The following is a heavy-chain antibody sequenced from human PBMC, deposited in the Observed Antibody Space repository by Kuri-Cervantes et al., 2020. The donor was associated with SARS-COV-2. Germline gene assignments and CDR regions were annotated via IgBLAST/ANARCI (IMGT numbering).Heavy chain of an antibody. D-gene: IGHD3-3*01. V-gene: IGHV3-23*01. CDR1: GFTFSSYA. CDR2: ISGSGGST. CDR3: AKDRGGFLEWLYMDLFDY. J-gene: IGHJ4*02. Sequence: GESLKISCAASGFTFSSYAMSWVRQAPGKGLEWVSAISGSGGSTYYADSVKGRFTISRDNSKNTPYLQMNSLRAEDTAVYYCAKDRGGFLEWLYMDLFDYWGQGTLVTVSS.